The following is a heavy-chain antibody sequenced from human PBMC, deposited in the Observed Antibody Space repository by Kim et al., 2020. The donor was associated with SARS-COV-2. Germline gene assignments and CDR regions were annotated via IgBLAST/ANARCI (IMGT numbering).Heavy chain of an antibody. CDR3: ATCQYSYGSDAFDI. Sequence: GGSLRLSCAASGFTFSNYAMNWVRQAPGKGLEWVSGIRGGGANPKYADSVKGRFTISRDNSKNTLYLQMNSLIGDDTALYYCATCQYSYGSDAFDIWGQG. J-gene: IGHJ3*02. CDR1: GFTFSNYA. CDR2: IRGGGANP. D-gene: IGHD5-18*01. V-gene: IGHV3-23*01.